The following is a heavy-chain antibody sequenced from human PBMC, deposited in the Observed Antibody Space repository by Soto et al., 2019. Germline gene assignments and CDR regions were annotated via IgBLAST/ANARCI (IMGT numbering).Heavy chain of an antibody. J-gene: IGHJ4*02. CDR2: IHYERST. CDR3: ARGRRSGWYHFDS. Sequence: QVQLQESGPGLVKPSETLSLTCTVSGGSITTYYWSWIRQPPGKGLEWIGYIHYERSTNYNPSLKSRVTILVDTSQNQFSLKLTSVTAADTAVYFCARGRRSGWYHFDSWGQGTLVTVSS. D-gene: IGHD6-19*01. V-gene: IGHV4-59*01. CDR1: GGSITTYY.